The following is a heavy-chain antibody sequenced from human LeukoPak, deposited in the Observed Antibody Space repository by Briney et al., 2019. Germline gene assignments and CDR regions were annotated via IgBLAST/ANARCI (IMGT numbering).Heavy chain of an antibody. CDR2: ISCNSGSI. D-gene: IGHD6-19*01. Sequence: GGSLRLSCAASGFTFDDYVMHWVRQAPGKGLGWVSGISCNSGSIGYADSGKGQFPIPKDHAKTSLYLQMESVRAENPALYYCAKVLSSGWYYFDYWGEGTLVTVSS. J-gene: IGHJ4*02. V-gene: IGHV3-9*01. CDR1: GFTFDDYV. CDR3: AKVLSSGWYYFDY.